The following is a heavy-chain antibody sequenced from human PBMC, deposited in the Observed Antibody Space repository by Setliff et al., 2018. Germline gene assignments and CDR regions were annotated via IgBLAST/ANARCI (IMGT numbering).Heavy chain of an antibody. CDR2: IYSRGST. CDR1: GGSINSGSYY. Sequence: SETLSLTCTVSGGSINSGSYYWSWIRQPAGKGLEWIGRIYSRGSTNYNPSLKSRVTVSLDASKNQLSLKLSSVTAADTAVYYCARDHYDYYDSRQAFDIWGQGTMVTVS. CDR3: ARDHYDYYDSRQAFDI. J-gene: IGHJ3*02. V-gene: IGHV4-61*02. D-gene: IGHD3-22*01.